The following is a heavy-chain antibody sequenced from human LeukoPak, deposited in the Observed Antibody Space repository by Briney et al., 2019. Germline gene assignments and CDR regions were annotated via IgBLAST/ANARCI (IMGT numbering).Heavy chain of an antibody. CDR3: KRGRSGVFPFDY. J-gene: IGHJ4*02. D-gene: IGHD3-10*01. V-gene: IGHV3-48*03. CDR1: GFIFSNFE. CDR2: ISSSGGTI. Sequence: GGSLRLSCAASGFIFSNFEMNWVRQAPGKGLEWVSYISSSGGTIFYADSVKRRFTISRDNAKNSMYLQVSSLRAEDTALYYCKRGRSGVFPFDYWGQGTLVTVSS.